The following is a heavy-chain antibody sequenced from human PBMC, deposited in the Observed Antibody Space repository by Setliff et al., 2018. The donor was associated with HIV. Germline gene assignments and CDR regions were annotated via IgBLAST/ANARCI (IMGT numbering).Heavy chain of an antibody. CDR1: GFIFSSYW. J-gene: IGHJ4*02. D-gene: IGHD5-18*01. Sequence: GGSLRLSCTASGFIFSSYWMSWVRQAPGKGLEWVANIKQGASEKYYVDSVKGRFTMSRDNAKNSLFLQMHSLSAEDPAVYYCARVADGYNSYFDYWGQGTVVTVSS. CDR3: ARVADGYNSYFDY. V-gene: IGHV3-7*01. CDR2: IKQGASEK.